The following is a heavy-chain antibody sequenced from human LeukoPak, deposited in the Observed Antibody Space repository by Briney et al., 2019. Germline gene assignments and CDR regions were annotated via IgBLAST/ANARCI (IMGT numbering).Heavy chain of an antibody. Sequence: SSETLSLTCTVSGGSISSYYWSWIRQPPGKGLEWIGYIYYSGSTNYNPSLKSRVTISVDTSKNQFSLKLSSVTAADTAVYYCARLDLLLWFGELLSYFDYWGQGTLVTVSS. CDR2: IYYSGST. D-gene: IGHD3-10*01. V-gene: IGHV4-59*08. CDR1: GGSISSYY. CDR3: ARLDLLLWFGELLSYFDY. J-gene: IGHJ4*02.